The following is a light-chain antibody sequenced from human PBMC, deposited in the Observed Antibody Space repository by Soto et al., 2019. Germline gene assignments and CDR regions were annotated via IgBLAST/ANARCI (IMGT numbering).Light chain of an antibody. V-gene: IGLV2-14*03. CDR1: SSEVGGYNY. CDR2: DVT. CDR3: SSYTTSNTRQIV. Sequence: QSVLTQPASVSGSPGQSITISCTGNSSEVGGYNYVSWYQHHPGKAPKLIIYDVTNRPSGVSNPFSGSKSGNTASLTISGLQPEDEADYYCSSYTTSNTRQIVLGTGTKVTV. J-gene: IGLJ1*01.